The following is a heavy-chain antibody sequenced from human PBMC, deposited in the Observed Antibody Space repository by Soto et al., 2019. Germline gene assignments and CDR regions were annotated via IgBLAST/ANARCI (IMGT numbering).Heavy chain of an antibody. Sequence: QVQLQESGPGLVKPSQTLSLTCTVSGASITSGGYYWSWIRQHPGKGLEWIGYIYYSVTTYYNPSLKSRVIISVATSKNQFSLNLSSVTAADTAVYYCARAENERAGIYRPPDYWGQGTLVTVSS. CDR2: IYYSVTT. J-gene: IGHJ4*02. D-gene: IGHD5-12*01. CDR1: GASITSGGYY. CDR3: ARAENERAGIYRPPDY. V-gene: IGHV4-31*03.